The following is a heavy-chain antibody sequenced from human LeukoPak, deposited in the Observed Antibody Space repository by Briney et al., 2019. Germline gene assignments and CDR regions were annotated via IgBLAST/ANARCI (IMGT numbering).Heavy chain of an antibody. D-gene: IGHD1-26*01. CDR3: ATDLEFVGAPGY. Sequence: ASVKVSCKVSGYTLTELSMHWVRQAPGKGLEWMGGFDPEDGETIYAQKFQGRVTMTEDTFTDTAYMELSSLRSEDTAVYYCATDLEFVGAPGYWGQGTLVTVSS. CDR1: GYTLTELS. V-gene: IGHV1-24*01. CDR2: FDPEDGET. J-gene: IGHJ4*02.